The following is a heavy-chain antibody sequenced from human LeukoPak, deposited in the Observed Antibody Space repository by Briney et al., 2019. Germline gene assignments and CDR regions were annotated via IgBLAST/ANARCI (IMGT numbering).Heavy chain of an antibody. CDR2: IYYSGST. CDR1: GGSISSGGYY. J-gene: IGHJ4*02. CDR3: ARAALYGDYVRGYYFDY. D-gene: IGHD4-17*01. Sequence: SETLSLTCTVSGGSISSGGYYWSWIRQPPGKGLEWIGYIYYSGSTYYNPSLKSRVTISVDTSKNQFSLKLSSVTAADTAVYYCARAALYGDYVRGYYFDYWGQGTLVTVSS. V-gene: IGHV4-31*03.